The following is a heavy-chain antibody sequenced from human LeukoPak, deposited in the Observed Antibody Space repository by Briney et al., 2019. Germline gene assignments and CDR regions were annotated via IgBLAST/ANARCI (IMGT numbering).Heavy chain of an antibody. CDR1: GYTFTSYG. CDR3: ARDTHPDYYDSSGPPGY. CDR2: ISAYNGNT. Sequence: ASVKVSCKASGYTFTSYGISWVRQAPGQELEWMGWISAYNGNTNYAQKLQGRVTMTTDTSTSTAYMELRSLRSDDTAVYYCARDTHPDYYDSSGPPGYWGQGTLVTVSS. D-gene: IGHD3-22*01. V-gene: IGHV1-18*01. J-gene: IGHJ4*02.